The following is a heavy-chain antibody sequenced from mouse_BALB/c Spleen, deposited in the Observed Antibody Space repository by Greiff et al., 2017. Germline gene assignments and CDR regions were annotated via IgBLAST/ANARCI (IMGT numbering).Heavy chain of an antibody. CDR1: GFNIKDTY. J-gene: IGHJ3*01. CDR2: IDPANGNT. V-gene: IGHV14-3*02. D-gene: IGHD2-3*01. CDR3: AGYDGYYVWFAY. Sequence: VQLQQSGAELVKPGASVKLSCTASGFNIKDTYMHWVKQRPEQGLEWIGRIDPANGNTKYDPKFQGKATITADTSSNTAYLQLSSLTSEDTAVYYCAGYDGYYVWFAYWGQGTLVTVSA.